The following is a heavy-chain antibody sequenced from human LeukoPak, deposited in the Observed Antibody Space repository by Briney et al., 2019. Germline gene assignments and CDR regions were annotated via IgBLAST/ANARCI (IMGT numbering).Heavy chain of an antibody. Sequence: GGSLRLSCAASGFTFSSYWMSWVRQAPGKGLEWVANIKQDGSGKYYVDSVKGRFTISRDNAKNSLYLQMNSLRAEDTAVYYCASRATVTTDRFWFDPWGRGTLVTVSS. CDR1: GFTFSSYW. CDR2: IKQDGSGK. V-gene: IGHV3-7*03. CDR3: ASRATVTTDRFWFDP. D-gene: IGHD4-11*01. J-gene: IGHJ5*02.